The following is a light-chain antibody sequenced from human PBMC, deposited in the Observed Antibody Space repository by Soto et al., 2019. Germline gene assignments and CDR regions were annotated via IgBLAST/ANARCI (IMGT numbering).Light chain of an antibody. CDR1: KLGEKY. Sequence: SYELTQPPPVSVSPGQTASITCSGDKLGEKYVSWHQQKPGQSPVAVIYQDTKRPSGIPDRFSGSNSGNTATLTISGTQAMDEADYYCQAWDRNTMLFGGGTKLTVL. CDR3: QAWDRNTML. J-gene: IGLJ2*01. V-gene: IGLV3-1*01. CDR2: QDT.